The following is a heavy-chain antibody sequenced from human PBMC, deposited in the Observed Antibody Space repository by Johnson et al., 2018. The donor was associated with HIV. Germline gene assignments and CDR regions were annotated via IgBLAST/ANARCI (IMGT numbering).Heavy chain of an antibody. CDR1: GFTFTDHG. CDR2: VNWNGAEA. V-gene: IGHV3-20*04. J-gene: IGHJ3*01. Sequence: EVQLVESGGDVVRPGGSLTLSCEVSGFTFTDHGMTWVRQAPGKGLEWVCGVNWNGAEAGYADSVKGRFTISRDNARNFLYLQMNSLRVEDTALYYCARATGIAVAGGSFDVWGRGTMVTVSS. CDR3: ARATGIAVAGGSFDV. D-gene: IGHD6-19*01.